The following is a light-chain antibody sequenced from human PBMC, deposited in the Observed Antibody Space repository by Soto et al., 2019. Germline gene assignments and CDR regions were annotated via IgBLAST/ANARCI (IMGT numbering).Light chain of an antibody. V-gene: IGKV3-20*01. J-gene: IGKJ1*01. CDR2: GAS. CDR1: QSVSRSY. Sequence: EIVLAQSPATLSLSPGDRATLSCGASQSVSRSYLAWYQQKPGQAPRLLIYGASSRATGIPDRFSGSGSGTDFTLTISRLEPEDFAMYYCQQFGSSPWTFGQGTKVDIK. CDR3: QQFGSSPWT.